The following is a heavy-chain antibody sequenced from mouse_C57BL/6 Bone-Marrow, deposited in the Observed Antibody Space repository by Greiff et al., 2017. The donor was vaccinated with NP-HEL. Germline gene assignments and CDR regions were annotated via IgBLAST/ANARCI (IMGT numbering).Heavy chain of an antibody. D-gene: IGHD2-12*01. CDR1: GFPFSDYG. J-gene: IGHJ4*01. CDR3: ARRYRGLYYYAMDY. Sequence: EVMLVESGGGLVKPGGSLKLSCAASGFPFSDYGMHWVRQAPEKGLEWVAYISSGSSTIYYADTVKGRFTISRDNAKNTLFLQMTSLRSEDTAMYYCARRYRGLYYYAMDYWGQGTSVTVSS. CDR2: ISSGSSTI. V-gene: IGHV5-17*01.